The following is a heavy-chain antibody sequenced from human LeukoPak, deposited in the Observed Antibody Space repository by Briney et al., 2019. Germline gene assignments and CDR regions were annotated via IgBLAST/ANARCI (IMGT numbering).Heavy chain of an antibody. V-gene: IGHV4-39*07. CDR2: IYYRGST. Sequence: SETLSLTCTVSGGSVSSSSYYWGWIRQPPGKGLEWIGSIYYRGSTYYNPSLKSRVTIPVDTSKNQFSLKLSSVTAADTAVYYCARFPAAAGTGREDWGQGTLVTVSS. J-gene: IGHJ4*02. D-gene: IGHD6-13*01. CDR3: ARFPAAAGTGRED. CDR1: GGSVSSSSYY.